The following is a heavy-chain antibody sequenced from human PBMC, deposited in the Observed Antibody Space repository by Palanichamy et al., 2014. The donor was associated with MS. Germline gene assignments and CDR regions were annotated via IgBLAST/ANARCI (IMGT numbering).Heavy chain of an antibody. CDR1: GHSIKTGYY. V-gene: IGHV4-38-2*02. D-gene: IGHD2-2*01. Sequence: QVQLQESGPGLVKPSETLSLTCSVSGHSIKTGYYWGWIRQPPGKGLEWIGSLYHTGSTYYNPSLKSRVTISVDTSKNHLSLNLGSVTAADTAVYYCARLLRYCTSTSCYGSYYFDYWGQGTLVTVSS. CDR3: ARLLRYCTSTSCYGSYYFDY. CDR2: LYHTGST. J-gene: IGHJ4*02.